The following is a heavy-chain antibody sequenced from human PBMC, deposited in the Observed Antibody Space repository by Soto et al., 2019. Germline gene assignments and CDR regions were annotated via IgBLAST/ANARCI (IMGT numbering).Heavy chain of an antibody. CDR2: ISWDGGST. Sequence: PGGSLRLSCAASGFTFDDYTMHWVRQAPGKGLEWVSLISWDGGSTYYADSVKGRFTISRDNSKNSLYLQMNSLRTEDTALYYCAKETLGYCSGGSCRNYGMDGWGQGTTVTVSS. CDR1: GFTFDDYT. V-gene: IGHV3-43*01. J-gene: IGHJ6*02. D-gene: IGHD2-15*01. CDR3: AKETLGYCSGGSCRNYGMDG.